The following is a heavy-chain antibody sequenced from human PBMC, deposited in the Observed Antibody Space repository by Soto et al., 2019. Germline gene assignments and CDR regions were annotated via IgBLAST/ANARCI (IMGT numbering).Heavy chain of an antibody. V-gene: IGHV3-30*03. Sequence: GGSLRLSCAASGFTFSSYGMHWIRQAPGKGLEWVAVISYDGSDKHFADSVKGRFTISRDNSKNTLYLQMYRLRVEDTAVYYCARESAHWGPGTLLTVYS. CDR2: ISYDGSDK. CDR3: ARESAH. CDR1: GFTFSSYG. J-gene: IGHJ4*02.